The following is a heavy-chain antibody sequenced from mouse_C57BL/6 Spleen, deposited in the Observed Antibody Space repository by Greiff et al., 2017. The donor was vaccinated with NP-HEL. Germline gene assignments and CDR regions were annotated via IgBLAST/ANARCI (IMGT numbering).Heavy chain of an antibody. Sequence: EVMLVESGGDLVKPGGSLKLSCTASGFTFSSYGMSWVRQTPDKRLEWVATISSGGSYTYYPDSVKGRFTISRDNAKNTLYLQMSSVKSEDTAMYYCASGITTGAAAGAMVYWGQGASVTVAS. CDR3: ASGITTGAAAGAMVY. CDR1: GFTFSSYG. V-gene: IGHV5-6*01. CDR2: ISSGGSYT. J-gene: IGHJ4*01. D-gene: IGHD1-1*01.